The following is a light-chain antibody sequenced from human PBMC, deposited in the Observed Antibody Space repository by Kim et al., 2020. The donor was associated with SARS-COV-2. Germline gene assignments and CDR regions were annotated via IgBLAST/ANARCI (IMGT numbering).Light chain of an antibody. CDR1: QTFSNY. CDR3: QQRSHWPPEYT. CDR2: DAS. V-gene: IGKV3-11*01. Sequence: EVVLTQSPATLSLSPGERATLSCRASQTFSNYLAWYQQKPGQPPRLLIYDASNRATGTPARFSGSGSGTDFTLTISSLEPEDFAVYYCQQRSHWPPEYTFGQGTKLDI. J-gene: IGKJ2*01.